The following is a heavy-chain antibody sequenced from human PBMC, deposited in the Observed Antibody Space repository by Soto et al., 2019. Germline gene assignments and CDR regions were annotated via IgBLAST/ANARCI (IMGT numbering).Heavy chain of an antibody. CDR1: GFTFSSYA. CDR3: AKDRDGAAAGPTKFYGMDV. CDR2: ISGSGDST. D-gene: IGHD6-13*01. J-gene: IGHJ6*02. V-gene: IGHV3-23*01. Sequence: EVQLLESGGGLVQPGGSLSLSCAASGFTFSSYAMSWVRQAPGKGLEWVSVISGSGDSTYYADSVRGRFTISRDNSKNTLYLQMNSLRAEDTAVYYCAKDRDGAAAGPTKFYGMDVWGQGNTVTVSS.